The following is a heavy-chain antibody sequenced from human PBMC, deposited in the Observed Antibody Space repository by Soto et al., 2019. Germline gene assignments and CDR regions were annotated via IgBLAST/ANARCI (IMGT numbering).Heavy chain of an antibody. D-gene: IGHD3-9*01. J-gene: IGHJ5*01. CDR3: AKGWFYDVLTGPDS. CDR1: GFTFNSYG. CDR2: ISYNANKT. Sequence: GGSLRLSCAASGFTFNSYGMHWVRQAPGKGLEWVAVISYNANKTYYADSVKGRFSISRDNSKNTLYLQMNSLRVDDTAIYYCAKGWFYDVLTGPDSWGQGTLVTVSS. V-gene: IGHV3-30*18.